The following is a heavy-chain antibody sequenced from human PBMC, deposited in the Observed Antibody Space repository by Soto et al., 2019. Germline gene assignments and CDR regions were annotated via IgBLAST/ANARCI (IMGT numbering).Heavy chain of an antibody. CDR2: INPTTGAT. Sequence: GASVKVSCKASGCTFTAQYLHWVRKAPGEGLEWMGWINPTTGATRYAQEFQGRVTMTRDTSMSTAYLEVRSLRPDDTAVYYCAKGDSSWVSWFDPWGQGTLVTVSS. D-gene: IGHD6-19*01. J-gene: IGHJ5*02. CDR1: GCTFTAQY. V-gene: IGHV1-2*02. CDR3: AKGDSSWVSWFDP.